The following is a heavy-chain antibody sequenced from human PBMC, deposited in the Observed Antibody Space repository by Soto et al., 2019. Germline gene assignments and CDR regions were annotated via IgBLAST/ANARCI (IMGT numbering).Heavy chain of an antibody. Sequence: QVQLGQSGAEVKKPGSSVKVSCTASGGAFRNYAVSWVRQAPGQGLEWMGAVMPTFGAGVYAQKFQGRLTIFADESTNTAYLNVSSLTFEDAAVYYWAASHGFYEAMDAWGQGTTLTVSS. CDR2: VMPTFGAG. V-gene: IGHV1-69*01. D-gene: IGHD3-22*01. CDR1: GGAFRNYA. J-gene: IGHJ6*02. CDR3: AASHGFYEAMDA.